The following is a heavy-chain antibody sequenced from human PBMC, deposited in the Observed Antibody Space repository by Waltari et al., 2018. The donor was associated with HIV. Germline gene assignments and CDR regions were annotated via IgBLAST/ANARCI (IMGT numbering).Heavy chain of an antibody. CDR1: GGSMTTNY. CDR2: VYSSGNN. D-gene: IGHD3-3*01. V-gene: IGHV4-59*01. Sequence: QVQLQESGPGLVKPSETLSLTCNVSGGSMTTNYWSWIRQSPGKGLEWIGYVYSSGNNNYNPTLKSRVTIVVDTSKNQFSLKLRSVTAADTAVYYCARAPVHLRGYFYYGMDVWGQGTTVTVSS. J-gene: IGHJ6*02. CDR3: ARAPVHLRGYFYYGMDV.